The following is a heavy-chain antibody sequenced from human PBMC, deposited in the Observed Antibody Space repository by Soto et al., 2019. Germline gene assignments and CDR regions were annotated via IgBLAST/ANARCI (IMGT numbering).Heavy chain of an antibody. D-gene: IGHD6-19*01. CDR1: GFTFSSYG. Sequence: QVQLVESGGGVVQPGRSLRLSCAASGFTFSSYGMHWVRQAPGKGLEWVAVIWYDGSNKYYADSVKGRFTISRDNSKNTLYLQMNSLRAEDTAVYYCARVWYSSGRYAFDIWGQGTMVTVSS. CDR3: ARVWYSSGRYAFDI. V-gene: IGHV3-33*01. J-gene: IGHJ3*02. CDR2: IWYDGSNK.